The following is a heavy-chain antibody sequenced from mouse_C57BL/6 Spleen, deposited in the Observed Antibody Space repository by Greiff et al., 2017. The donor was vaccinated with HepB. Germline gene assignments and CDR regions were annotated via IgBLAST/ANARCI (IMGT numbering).Heavy chain of an antibody. CDR1: GYTFTSYW. V-gene: IGHV1-69*01. J-gene: IGHJ4*01. CDR3: ARRNMDS. CDR2: IDPSDSYT. Sequence: QVQLKQPGAELVMPGASVKLSCKASGYTFTSYWMHWVKQRPGQGLEWIGEIDPSDSYTNYNQKFKGKSTLTVDKSSSTAYMQLSSLTSEDSAVYYCARRNMDSWGQGTSVTVSS.